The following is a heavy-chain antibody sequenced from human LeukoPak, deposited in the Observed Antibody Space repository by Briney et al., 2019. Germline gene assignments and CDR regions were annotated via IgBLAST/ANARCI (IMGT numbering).Heavy chain of an antibody. CDR2: LYYSGST. Sequence: SETLSPTCTVSGGSISSSSYYWGWIRQPPGKGLEWIGSLYYSGSTYYNPSLKCRVTISVDTSSNQFSLRLNSVTAADTAVYYCARHTIASTGTHFDFWGQGTLVTVSS. D-gene: IGHD6-13*01. CDR1: GGSISSSSYY. J-gene: IGHJ4*02. V-gene: IGHV4-39*01. CDR3: ARHTIASTGTHFDF.